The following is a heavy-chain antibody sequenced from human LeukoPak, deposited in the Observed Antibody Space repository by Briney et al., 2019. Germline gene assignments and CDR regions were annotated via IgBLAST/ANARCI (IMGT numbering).Heavy chain of an antibody. D-gene: IGHD6-19*01. J-gene: IGHJ4*02. V-gene: IGHV3-15*01. CDR3: TTDIRRSNVWPYSVY. Sequence: GGSLRLSCAASGFTFGNAWMSWVRQAPGKGLEWVGRIKSKTDGGTPDYVAPLKGRFTISRDDSQNTLYLQMNSLKTEGTALYYCTTDIRRSNVWPYSVYWGQGTLVTASS. CDR2: IKSKTDGGTP. CDR1: GFTFGNAW.